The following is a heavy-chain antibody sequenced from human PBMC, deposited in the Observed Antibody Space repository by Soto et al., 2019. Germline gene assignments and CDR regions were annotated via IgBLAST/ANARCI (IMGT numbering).Heavy chain of an antibody. Sequence: GASVKVSCKASGGTFNNYAISWVRQAPGQGLEWMGGIIPIFNTANYAQKFQGRVTLTADESTSTAYMELSSLRSEDTAIYYCARDTIFGVVIIGWFDPWGQGTLVNVSS. J-gene: IGHJ5*02. CDR2: IIPIFNTA. D-gene: IGHD3-3*01. CDR1: GGTFNNYA. V-gene: IGHV1-69*13. CDR3: ARDTIFGVVIIGWFDP.